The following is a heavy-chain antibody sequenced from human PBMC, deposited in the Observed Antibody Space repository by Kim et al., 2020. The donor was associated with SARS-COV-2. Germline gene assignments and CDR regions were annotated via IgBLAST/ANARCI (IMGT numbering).Heavy chain of an antibody. V-gene: IGHV3-48*02. CDR3: ARGGPEWGTIFGVGNDPRGFLEA. Sequence: GGSLRLSCAASGFTFSSYSMNWVRQAPGKGLEWVSYISSSSSTIYYADSVKGRFTISRDNAKNSLYLQMNSLRDEDTAVYYCARGGPEWGTIFGVGNDPRGFLEAWGPGTPVTVSS. CDR2: ISSSSSTI. D-gene: IGHD3-3*01. CDR1: GFTFSSYS. J-gene: IGHJ6*02.